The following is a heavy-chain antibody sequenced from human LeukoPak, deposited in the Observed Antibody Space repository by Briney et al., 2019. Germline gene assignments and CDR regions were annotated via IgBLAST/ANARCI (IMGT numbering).Heavy chain of an antibody. J-gene: IGHJ5*02. CDR3: ARDLGQYYDTSDNWFDP. D-gene: IGHD3-22*01. CDR2: ISSSGITL. V-gene: IGHV3-48*03. CDR1: GFAFSNYE. Sequence: PGGSLRLSCAASGFAFSNYEMNWVRQAPGKGLEWVSHISSSGITLYYADSVKGRFTISRDNPKNSLYLQMNSLRAEDTAVYYCARDLGQYYDTSDNWFDPWGQGTLVTVSS.